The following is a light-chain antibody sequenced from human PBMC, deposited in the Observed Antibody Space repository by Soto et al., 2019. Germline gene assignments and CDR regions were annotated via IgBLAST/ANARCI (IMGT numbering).Light chain of an antibody. CDR3: QQYDNLPYT. J-gene: IGKJ2*01. CDR2: DSS. Sequence: DIQMTQSPSSLSASVGDRVTITCQASQDISNYVNWYQQKPGKAPKLLFDDSSNLETGDQSRFSGSGSGTDFTFTISSLQPEELATYYCQQYDNLPYTFGQGTKLEIK. V-gene: IGKV1-33*01. CDR1: QDISNY.